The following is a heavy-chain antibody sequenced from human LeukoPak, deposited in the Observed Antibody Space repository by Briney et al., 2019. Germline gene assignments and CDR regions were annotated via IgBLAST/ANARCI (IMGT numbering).Heavy chain of an antibody. D-gene: IGHD2-2*01. CDR3: ARGIVVVPAANLYYFDY. CDR1: GGSVSSGSYY. V-gene: IGHV4-61*01. CDR2: LYYSGST. Sequence: SETLSLTCTVSGGSVSSGSYYWSWIRQPPGKGLEWIGYLYYSGSTNYNPSLKSRVTISVDTSKNQFSLKLSSVTAADTAVYYCARGIVVVPAANLYYFDYWGQGTLVTVSS. J-gene: IGHJ4*02.